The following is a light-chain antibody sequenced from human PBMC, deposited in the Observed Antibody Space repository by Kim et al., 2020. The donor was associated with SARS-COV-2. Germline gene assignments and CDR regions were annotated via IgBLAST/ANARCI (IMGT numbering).Light chain of an antibody. CDR1: QSVSSS. V-gene: IGKV3-20*01. CDR3: QQYDTSPRT. CDR2: AAS. J-gene: IGKJ1*01. Sequence: LSQGDRATLSCRASQSVSSSLAWYQQRPGQAPRLLIYAASSRATGIPDRFTGRGSRTDFTLTISGLESEDFAVYYCQQYDTSPRTFGQGTKVDIK.